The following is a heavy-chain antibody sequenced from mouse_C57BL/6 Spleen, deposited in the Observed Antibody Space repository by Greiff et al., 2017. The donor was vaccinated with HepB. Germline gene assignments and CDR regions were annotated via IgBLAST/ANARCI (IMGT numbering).Heavy chain of an antibody. CDR2: IHPNSGST. V-gene: IGHV1-64*01. J-gene: IGHJ3*01. CDR3: ARDDYDAVFAY. D-gene: IGHD2-4*01. CDR1: GYTFTSYW. Sequence: VQLQQSGAELVKPGASVKLSCKASGYTFTSYWMHWVKQRPGQGLEWIGMIHPNSGSTNYNEKFKSKATLTVDKSSSTAYMQLSSLTSEDSAVYYCARDDYDAVFAYWGQGTLVTVSA.